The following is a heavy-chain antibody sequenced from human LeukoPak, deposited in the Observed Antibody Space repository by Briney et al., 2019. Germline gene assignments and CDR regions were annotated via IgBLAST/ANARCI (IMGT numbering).Heavy chain of an antibody. Sequence: GGSLRLSCAASGFTVSSNYMSWVRQAPGKGLEWVSSIGGTGTSIYYADSVKGRFTISRDNPKNSLYLQMNSLRAEDTAVYYCARGVAEGFDYWGQGTLVTVSS. CDR1: GFTVSSNY. CDR3: ARGVAEGFDY. CDR2: IGGTGTSI. J-gene: IGHJ4*02. V-gene: IGHV3-21*01.